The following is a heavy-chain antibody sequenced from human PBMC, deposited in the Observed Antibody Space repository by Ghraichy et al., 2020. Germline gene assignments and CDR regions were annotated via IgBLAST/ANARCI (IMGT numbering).Heavy chain of an antibody. V-gene: IGHV4-34*01. D-gene: IGHD3-22*01. Sequence: TLSLTCAVYGGSFSGYYWSWIRQPPGKGLEWIGEINHSGSTNYNPSLKSRVTISVDTSKNQFSLKLSSVTAADTAVYYCARIRPPPRPRSGYYYSPPSYFDYWGQGTLVTVSS. CDR2: INHSGST. CDR3: ARIRPPPRPRSGYYYSPPSYFDY. CDR1: GGSFSGYY. J-gene: IGHJ4*02.